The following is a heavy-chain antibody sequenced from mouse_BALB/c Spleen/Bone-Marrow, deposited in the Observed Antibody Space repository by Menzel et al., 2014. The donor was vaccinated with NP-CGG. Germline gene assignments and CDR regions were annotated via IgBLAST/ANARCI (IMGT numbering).Heavy chain of an antibody. CDR2: IYPGNVNT. D-gene: IGHD1-1*01. CDR1: GYTFTSYY. V-gene: IGHV1S56*01. CDR3: ARGGYYGSGRYYYAMDC. Sequence: QVQLQQSGPELVKPGASMRISCKASGYTFTSYYLHWVKQRPGQGLEWIGWIYPGNVNTNYNEKFKDKATLTADKSSTTAYMHLSSLTSEDSAVYFCARGGYYGSGRYYYAMDCWGQGTSVTVSS. J-gene: IGHJ4*01.